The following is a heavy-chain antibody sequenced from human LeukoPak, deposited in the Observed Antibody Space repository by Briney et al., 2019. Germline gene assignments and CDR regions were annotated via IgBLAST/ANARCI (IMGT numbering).Heavy chain of an antibody. CDR3: ARDLVVVIDPFGY. CDR2: ISPFNGQT. Sequence: ASVKVSCKASGYAFINYAITWVRQAPGQGLEWMGWISPFNGQTNYAQNLQGRVTMTIDTTTSTASMELRGLRSDDTGVYYCARDLVVVIDPFGYWGQGTLVTVSS. D-gene: IGHD3-22*01. CDR1: GYAFINYA. V-gene: IGHV1-18*04. J-gene: IGHJ4*02.